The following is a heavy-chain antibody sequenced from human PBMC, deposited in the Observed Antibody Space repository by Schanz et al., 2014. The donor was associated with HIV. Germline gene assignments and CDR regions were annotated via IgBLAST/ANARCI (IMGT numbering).Heavy chain of an antibody. CDR2: KPYDGSNK. J-gene: IGHJ6*02. V-gene: IGHV3-30*18. CDR3: AKDQGYDFWSGYYNYYDMDV. CDR1: GFTFSSYG. Sequence: QVQLVESGGGVVQPGRSLRLSCAASGFTFSSYGMHWVRQAPGKGLEWGAVKPYDGSNKYYADSVKGRFTISRDNSKNTLYLQMNSLRAEDTAVYYCAKDQGYDFWSGYYNYYDMDVWGQGTTVTVSS. D-gene: IGHD3-3*01.